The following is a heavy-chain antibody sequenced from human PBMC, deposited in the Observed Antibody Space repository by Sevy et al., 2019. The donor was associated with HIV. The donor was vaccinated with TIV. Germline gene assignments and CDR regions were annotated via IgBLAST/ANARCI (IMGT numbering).Heavy chain of an antibody. D-gene: IGHD1-7*01. J-gene: IGHJ5*02. CDR2: ISCSGGLT. Sequence: GGSLRLSCTVTEFTSRAFAMSWVRQTPEKGLEWVSSISCSGGLTHYADSVKGRFTISRDKSQGTVYLQMNSLAVEDTAVYYCAKPNWNFRAHWFDTWGQGTLVTVSS. CDR1: EFTSRAFA. V-gene: IGHV3-23*01. CDR3: AKPNWNFRAHWFDT.